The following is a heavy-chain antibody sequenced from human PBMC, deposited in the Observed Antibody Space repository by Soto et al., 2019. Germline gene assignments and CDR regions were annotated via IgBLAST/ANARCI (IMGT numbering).Heavy chain of an antibody. D-gene: IGHD3-10*01. CDR1: GFRFSLFW. V-gene: IGHV3-7*03. CDR3: AKDRDYPRDYFHY. Sequence: GSLRLSCAASGFRFSLFWMSWVRQTPGKGLEWVANINEDGSEKFFADSVKGRFTISRDNAKNSLSLQMNSLTAEDTAVYYCAKDRDYPRDYFHYWGQGTLVTVSS. J-gene: IGHJ4*02. CDR2: INEDGSEK.